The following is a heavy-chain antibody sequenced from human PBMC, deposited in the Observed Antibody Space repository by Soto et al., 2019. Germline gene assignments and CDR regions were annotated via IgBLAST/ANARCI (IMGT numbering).Heavy chain of an antibody. D-gene: IGHD3-16*02. Sequence: EVQLLESGGGLVQPGGSLRLSCAASGFTFSSYAMSWVRQAPGKGLEWVSAISGSGGSTYYADSVKGPFTISRHNSKNTLYLQMNSVRAEYTAVYDCAKVPQPLLPLFDYWGQRTLVTVSS. V-gene: IGHV3-23*01. CDR2: ISGSGGST. CDR3: AKVPQPLLPLFDY. J-gene: IGHJ4*02. CDR1: GFTFSSYA.